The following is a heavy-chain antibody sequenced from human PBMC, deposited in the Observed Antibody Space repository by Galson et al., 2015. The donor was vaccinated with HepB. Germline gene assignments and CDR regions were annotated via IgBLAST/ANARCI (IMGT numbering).Heavy chain of an antibody. CDR2: ISAYNGNT. D-gene: IGHD3-22*01. Sequence: SVKVSCKASGYTFTSYGISWVRQAPGQGLEWMGWISAYNGNTNYAQKLQGRVTMTTDTSTSTAYMELRSLRSDDTAVYYCARDQLPYYYDSSGYHAGAFDIWGQGTMVTVSS. CDR3: ARDQLPYYYDSSGYHAGAFDI. V-gene: IGHV1-18*04. CDR1: GYTFTSYG. J-gene: IGHJ3*02.